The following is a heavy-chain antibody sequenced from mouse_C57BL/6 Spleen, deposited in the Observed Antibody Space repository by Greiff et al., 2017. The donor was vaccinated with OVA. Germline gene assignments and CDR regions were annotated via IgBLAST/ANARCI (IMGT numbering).Heavy chain of an antibody. V-gene: IGHV5-6*01. CDR3: ARTTVVGQGYFDV. CDR2: ISSGGSYT. J-gene: IGHJ1*03. CDR1: GFTFSSYG. D-gene: IGHD1-1*01. Sequence: EVKLVESGGDLVKPGGSLKLSCAASGFTFSSYGMSWVRQTPDKRLEWVATISSGGSYTYYPDSVKGRFTISRDNAKNTLYLQMSSLKSEDTAMYYCARTTVVGQGYFDVWGTGTTVTVSS.